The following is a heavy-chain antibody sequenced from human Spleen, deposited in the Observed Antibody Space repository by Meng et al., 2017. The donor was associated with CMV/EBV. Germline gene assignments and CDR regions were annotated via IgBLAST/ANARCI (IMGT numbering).Heavy chain of an antibody. Sequence: CKCSGYSFTSYWIGWVRQMPGKGLEWMGIIYPGDSDTRYSPSFQGQVTISADKSISTAYLQWSSLKASDTAMYYCARFTSGYDLGEDYWGQGTLVTVSS. V-gene: IGHV5-51*01. CDR1: GYSFTSYW. CDR2: IYPGDSDT. D-gene: IGHD5-12*01. J-gene: IGHJ4*02. CDR3: ARFTSGYDLGEDY.